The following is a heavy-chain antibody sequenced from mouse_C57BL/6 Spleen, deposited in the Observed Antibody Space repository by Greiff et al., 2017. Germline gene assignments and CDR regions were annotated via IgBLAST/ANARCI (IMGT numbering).Heavy chain of an antibody. D-gene: IGHD2-4*01. V-gene: IGHV1-5*01. J-gene: IGHJ4*01. CDR2: IYPGNSDT. Sequence: EVQLQESGTVLARPGASVKMSCKTSGYTFTSYWMQWVKQRPGQGLEWIGAIYPGNSDTSYNQKFKGKAKLTAVTSASTAYMELSSLTNEDSAVYYCTRDDYDGLAMDYWGQGTSVTVSS. CDR1: GYTFTSYW. CDR3: TRDDYDGLAMDY.